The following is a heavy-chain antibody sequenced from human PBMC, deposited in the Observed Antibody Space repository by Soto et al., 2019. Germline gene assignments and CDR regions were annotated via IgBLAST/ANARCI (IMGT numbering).Heavy chain of an antibody. V-gene: IGHV3-23*01. CDR1: GFTFSSYA. CDR3: ARVCGGDCYSPY. J-gene: IGHJ4*02. D-gene: IGHD2-21*01. CDR2: ISGSGGST. Sequence: GGSLRLSCAASGFTFSSYAMSWVRQAPGKGLEWVSAISGSGGSTYYADSVKGRFTISRDNSKNTLYLQMNSLRAEDTAVYYCARVCGGDCYSPYWGQGTLVTVSS.